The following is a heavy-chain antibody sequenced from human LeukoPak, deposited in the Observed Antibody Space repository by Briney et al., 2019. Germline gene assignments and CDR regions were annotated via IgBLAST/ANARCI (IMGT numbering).Heavy chain of an antibody. D-gene: IGHD6-25*01. CDR3: ARARAAAVDY. Sequence: SETLSLTCTVSGGSISSGDYYWSWIRQPPGKGLEWIGYIYYSGSTYYNPSLKSRVTISVDRSKNQFSLKLSSVTAADTAVYYCARARAAAVDYWGQGTLVTVSS. J-gene: IGHJ4*02. CDR2: IYYSGST. V-gene: IGHV4-30-4*01. CDR1: GGSISSGDYY.